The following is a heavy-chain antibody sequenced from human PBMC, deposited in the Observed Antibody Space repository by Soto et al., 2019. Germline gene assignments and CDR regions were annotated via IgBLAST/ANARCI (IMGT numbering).Heavy chain of an antibody. J-gene: IGHJ5*02. CDR2: IYYSGST. Sequence: SSETLSLTCTVSGGSISSYYWSWIRQPPGKGLEWIGYIYYSGSTNYNPSLKSRVTISVDTSKNQFSLKLSSVTAADTAVYYCARAAVDSSGYYPWWFDPWGQGTLVTVSS. CDR1: GGSISSYY. V-gene: IGHV4-59*01. CDR3: ARAAVDSSGYYPWWFDP. D-gene: IGHD3-22*01.